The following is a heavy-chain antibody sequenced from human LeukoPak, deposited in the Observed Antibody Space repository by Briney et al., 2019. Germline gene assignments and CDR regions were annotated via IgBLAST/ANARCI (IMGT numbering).Heavy chain of an antibody. J-gene: IGHJ4*02. D-gene: IGHD3-10*01. CDR3: AKDMATMVRGVIDYFDY. Sequence: RRSLRLSCAASGFTFSSYGMHWVRQAPGKGLEWVAVISYDGSNKYYADSVKGRFTISRDNSKNTLYLQMNSLRAEDTAVYYCAKDMATMVRGVIDYFDYWGQGTLVTVSA. CDR2: ISYDGSNK. V-gene: IGHV3-30*18. CDR1: GFTFSSYG.